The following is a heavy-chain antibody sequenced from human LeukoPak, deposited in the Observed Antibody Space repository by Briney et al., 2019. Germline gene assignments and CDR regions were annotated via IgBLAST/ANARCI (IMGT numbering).Heavy chain of an antibody. CDR1: GYSISSGYY. D-gene: IGHD5-18*01. CDR2: IYHSGST. Sequence: TPSETLSLTCTVSGYSISSGYYWGWIRQPPGKGLEWIGSIYHSGSTYYNPSLKSRVTISVDTSKNQFSLKLSSVTAADTAVYYCASFHHTAMERDAFDIWGQGTMVTVSS. CDR3: ASFHHTAMERDAFDI. J-gene: IGHJ3*02. V-gene: IGHV4-38-2*02.